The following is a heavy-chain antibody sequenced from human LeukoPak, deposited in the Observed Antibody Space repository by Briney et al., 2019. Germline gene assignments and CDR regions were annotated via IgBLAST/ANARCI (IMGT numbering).Heavy chain of an antibody. J-gene: IGHJ4*02. D-gene: IGHD7-27*01. CDR3: ARGLGPVDY. CDR2: INHSGST. V-gene: IGHV4-38-2*01. Sequence: SETLSLTCAVSGYSISSGYFWGWIRQPPGKGLEWIGEINHSGSTNYNPSLKSRVTISVDTSKNQFSLKLSSVTAADTAVYYCARGLGPVDYWGQGTLVTVSS. CDR1: GYSISSGYF.